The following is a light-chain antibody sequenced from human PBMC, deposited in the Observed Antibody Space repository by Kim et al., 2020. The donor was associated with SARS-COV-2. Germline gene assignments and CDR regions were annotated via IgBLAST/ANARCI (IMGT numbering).Light chain of an antibody. V-gene: IGLV4-69*01. CDR1: SGHSTNS. J-gene: IGLJ3*02. Sequence: ASVKLTDTLSSGHSTNSIAWHQQQPEKGPRYLMKLNSDGSHNKGDGIPGRFSGSSSGAERYLTITSLQSEDEADYYCQTWGTGTWVFGGGTKLTVL. CDR3: QTWGTGTWV. CDR2: LNSDGSH.